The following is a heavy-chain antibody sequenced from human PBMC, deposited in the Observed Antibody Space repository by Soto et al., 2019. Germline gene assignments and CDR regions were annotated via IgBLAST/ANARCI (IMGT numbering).Heavy chain of an antibody. CDR3: ARGRNWFFPKSGYYYSMLV. V-gene: IGHV4-34*01. J-gene: IGHJ6*03. D-gene: IGHD1-20*01. CDR1: GGSFSGYY. CDR2: INHSGST. Sequence: SETLSLTCAVYGGSFSGYYWSWIRQPPGKGLEWIGEINHSGSTNYNPSLKSRVTISVDTSKNQFSLKLSSVTAADTAVYYCARGRNWFFPKSGYYYSMLVWCKTTTVSV.